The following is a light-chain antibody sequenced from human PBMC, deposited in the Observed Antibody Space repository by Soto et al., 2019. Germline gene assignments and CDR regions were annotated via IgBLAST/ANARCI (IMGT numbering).Light chain of an antibody. Sequence: EIVLAQSPATLSLSPGERATLSCRASQSVSSYLAWYQQKPGQAPRLLIYNASNRATGIPARFSGSGSGTDFTIPISSLEPEDFAVYYCQQRSNWPRTFGQGTKLEIK. CDR3: QQRSNWPRT. J-gene: IGKJ2*01. CDR1: QSVSSY. V-gene: IGKV3-11*01. CDR2: NAS.